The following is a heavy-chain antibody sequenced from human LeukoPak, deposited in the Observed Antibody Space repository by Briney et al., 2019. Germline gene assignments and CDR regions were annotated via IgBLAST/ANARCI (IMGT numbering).Heavy chain of an antibody. Sequence: GGSLRLSCGASGFTFSSFNMNWVRQAPEKAMEWVSSITSSGTHIFYADSVRGRFTISRDNAKNSLYLQMDSLGPDDTAVYYCARDPYSGNYGNDYYYYMDVWGKGTTVTISS. CDR1: GFTFSSFN. CDR3: ARDPYSGNYGNDYYYYMDV. D-gene: IGHD1-26*01. CDR2: ITSSGTHI. J-gene: IGHJ6*03. V-gene: IGHV3-21*01.